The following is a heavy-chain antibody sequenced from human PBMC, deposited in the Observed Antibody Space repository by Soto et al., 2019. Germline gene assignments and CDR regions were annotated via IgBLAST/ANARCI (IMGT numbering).Heavy chain of an antibody. D-gene: IGHD6-13*01. CDR1: GGSISSYY. CDR2: IYYSGST. CDR3: ARGGGVYGKDV. Sequence: PSETLSLTCTVSGGSISSYYWSWIRQPPGKGLEWIGYIYYSGSTNYNPSLKSRVTISVDTSKNQFSLKLSSVTAADTAVYYCARGGGVYGKDVWGQGTTVTVSS. V-gene: IGHV4-59*01. J-gene: IGHJ6*02.